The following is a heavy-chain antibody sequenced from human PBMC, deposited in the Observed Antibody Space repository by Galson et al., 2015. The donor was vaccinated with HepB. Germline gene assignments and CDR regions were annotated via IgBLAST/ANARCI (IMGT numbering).Heavy chain of an antibody. Sequence: SLRLSCAASGFTVSSNYMSWVRQAPGKGLEWVSVIYSGGSTYYADSVKGRFTISRDNSKNTLYLQMNSLRAEDTAVYYCARIGSGYSLGFDYWGQGTLVTVSS. CDR1: GFTVSSNY. CDR2: IYSGGST. CDR3: ARIGSGYSLGFDY. D-gene: IGHD3-22*01. V-gene: IGHV3-53*01. J-gene: IGHJ4*02.